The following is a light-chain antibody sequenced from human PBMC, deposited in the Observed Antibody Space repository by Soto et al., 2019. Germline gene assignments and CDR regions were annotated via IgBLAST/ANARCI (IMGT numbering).Light chain of an antibody. CDR2: DVS. J-gene: IGLJ2*01. CDR3: SSYTSGSTRVV. CDR1: SSDVGGYNY. V-gene: IGLV2-14*03. Sequence: QSALTQPASVSGSPGQSITISCTGTSSDVGGYNYVSWYQQHPGKASKVMIYDVSKRPSGISNRFSGSKSGNTASLTISGLQVEDEADYYSSSYTSGSTRVVFGGGTKLTVL.